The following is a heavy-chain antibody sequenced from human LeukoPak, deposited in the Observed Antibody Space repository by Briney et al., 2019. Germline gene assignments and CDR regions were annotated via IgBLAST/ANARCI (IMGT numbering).Heavy chain of an antibody. CDR1: GYTFTSYY. CDR2: INPSGGST. J-gene: IGHJ4*02. Sequence: ASVKVSCKASGYTFTSYYMHWVRQAPGQGLEWMGIINPSGGSTSYAQKFQGRVTMTRDTSTSTVYMELSSLRSEDTAVYYCARDLGRGSWYVPVDYWGQGTLVTVSS. CDR3: ARDLGRGSWYVPVDY. V-gene: IGHV1-46*01. D-gene: IGHD6-13*01.